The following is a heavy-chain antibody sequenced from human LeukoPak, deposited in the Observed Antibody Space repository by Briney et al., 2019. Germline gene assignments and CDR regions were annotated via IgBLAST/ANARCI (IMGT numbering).Heavy chain of an antibody. J-gene: IGHJ4*02. V-gene: IGHV3-21*01. D-gene: IGHD3-3*01. Sequence: GGSLRLSCAASGFTFSSYSMNWVRQAPGKGLEWVSSISRSSSYIYYADSVKGRFTISRDNAKNSLYLQMNSLRAEDTAVYYCARELFWVDDYWGQGTLVTVSS. CDR3: ARELFWVDDY. CDR1: GFTFSSYS. CDR2: ISRSSSYI.